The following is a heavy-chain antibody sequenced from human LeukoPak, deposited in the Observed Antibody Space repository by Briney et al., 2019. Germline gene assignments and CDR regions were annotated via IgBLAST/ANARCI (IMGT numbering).Heavy chain of an antibody. CDR3: ARYPSYSYSLDY. CDR1: GFTFGTFA. Sequence: GGSLRLSCAASGFTFGTFAMTWVRQAPGKGLEWVSTVSDSGDVTYSADSVKGRFTISRDNSGNTLFLRMVSLRAEDTAVYYCARYPSYSYSLDYWGSGTLVTVSS. J-gene: IGHJ4*02. CDR2: VSDSGDVT. V-gene: IGHV3-23*01. D-gene: IGHD5-18*01.